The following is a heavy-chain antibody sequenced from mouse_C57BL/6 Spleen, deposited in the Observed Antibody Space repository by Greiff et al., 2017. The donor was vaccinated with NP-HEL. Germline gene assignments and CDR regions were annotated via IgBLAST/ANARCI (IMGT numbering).Heavy chain of an antibody. CDR2: IYPGSGST. J-gene: IGHJ3*01. CDR3: ARLGYGSSYNAY. V-gene: IGHV1-55*01. D-gene: IGHD1-1*01. Sequence: QVQLKQPGAELVKPGASVKMSCKASGYTFTSYWITWVKQRPGQGLEWIGDIYPGSGSTNYNEKFKSKATLTVDTSSSTAYMQLSSLTSEDSAVYYCARLGYGSSYNAYWGQGTLVTVSA. CDR1: GYTFTSYW.